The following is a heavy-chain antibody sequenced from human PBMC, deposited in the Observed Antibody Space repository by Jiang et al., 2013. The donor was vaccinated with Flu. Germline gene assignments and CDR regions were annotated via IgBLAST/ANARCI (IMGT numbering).Heavy chain of an antibody. CDR2: IYYGGST. V-gene: IGHV4-39*01. Sequence: PGLVKPSETLSLSCTVSGDSISRRSYYWGWLRQAPGKGLEWIGSIYYGGSTYYNPSLKSRVTISVDTSKNQFSLKLSSVTAADTAVYYCARHPPRSSPYTTVPAAIYWFDPWGQGTLVTVSS. J-gene: IGHJ5*02. CDR1: GDSISRRSYY. D-gene: IGHD2-2*01. CDR3: ARHPPRSSPYTTVPAAIYWFDP.